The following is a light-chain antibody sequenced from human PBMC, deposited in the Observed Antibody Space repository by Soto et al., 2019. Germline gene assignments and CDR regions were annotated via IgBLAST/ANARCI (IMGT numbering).Light chain of an antibody. CDR1: QSVSSSY. Sequence: EIVLTQSPGTLSLSPGERATLSCRASQSVSSSYVAWYQQKPAQAPRLLIYGASSRATGIPDRFSGSGSGTDFTLTISRLEPEDFAVYYCQQYGTSPPLTFGGGTKVEIK. V-gene: IGKV3-20*01. CDR3: QQYGTSPPLT. CDR2: GAS. J-gene: IGKJ4*01.